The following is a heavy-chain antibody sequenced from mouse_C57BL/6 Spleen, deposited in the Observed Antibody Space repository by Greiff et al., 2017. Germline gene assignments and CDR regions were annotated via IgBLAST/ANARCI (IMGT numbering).Heavy chain of an antibody. V-gene: IGHV14-3*01. Sequence: EVQLQQSVAELVRPGASVKLSCTASGFNIKNTYMHWVKQRPEQGLEWIGRIDPANGNTKYAPKFQGKATITADTSSNTAYLQLSSLTSEDTAIYYCANGAYGNYVYWYFDVWGTGTTVTVSS. CDR3: ANGAYGNYVYWYFDV. J-gene: IGHJ1*03. CDR1: GFNIKNTY. D-gene: IGHD2-1*01. CDR2: IDPANGNT.